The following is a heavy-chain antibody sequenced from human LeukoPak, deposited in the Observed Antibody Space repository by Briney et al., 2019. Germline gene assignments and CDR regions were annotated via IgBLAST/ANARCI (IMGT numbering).Heavy chain of an antibody. CDR3: AKYCSGGCYSGLDY. CDR1: GFTFSSHF. V-gene: IGHV3-23*01. J-gene: IGHJ4*02. D-gene: IGHD2-21*01. CDR2: ISTGGST. Sequence: GGSLRLSCAASGFTFSSHFISWVRQAPGKGLEWVSTISTGGSTYYADSVKGRFTISRDNSKNTLHLQMNGLRAEDTAVYYCAKYCSGGCYSGLDYWGQGTLVTVSS.